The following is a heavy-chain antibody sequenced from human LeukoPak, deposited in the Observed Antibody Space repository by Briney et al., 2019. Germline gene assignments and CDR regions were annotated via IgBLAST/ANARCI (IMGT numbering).Heavy chain of an antibody. CDR1: GFTFSGYA. Sequence: GGSLRLSCAASGFTFSGYAMSWVRQTPGKGLEWVSAISGSGGSTYYADSVKGRFTISRDNSKNTLYLQMNSLRAEDTAVYYCARGDSYDYVWGSYRPYYFDYWGQGTLVAVSS. D-gene: IGHD3-16*02. CDR3: ARGDSYDYVWGSYRPYYFDY. V-gene: IGHV3-23*01. CDR2: ISGSGGST. J-gene: IGHJ4*02.